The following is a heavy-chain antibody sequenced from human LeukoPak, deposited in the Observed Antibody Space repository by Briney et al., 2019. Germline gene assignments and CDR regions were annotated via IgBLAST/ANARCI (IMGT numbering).Heavy chain of an antibody. V-gene: IGHV4-39*01. J-gene: IGHJ4*02. CDR3: ARQPHYNLVGAANHFDY. CDR2: IYYSGST. D-gene: IGHD1-26*01. CDR1: GGSISSSSYY. Sequence: SETLSLTCTVSGGSISSSSYYWGWIRQPPGKGLEWIASIYYSGSTYYNPSLKSRVTISVDTSKNQFSLKLSSVTAADTAVYYCARQPHYNLVGAANHFDYWGQGTLVTVSS.